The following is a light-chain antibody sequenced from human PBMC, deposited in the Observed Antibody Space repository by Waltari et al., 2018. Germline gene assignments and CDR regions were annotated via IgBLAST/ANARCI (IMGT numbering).Light chain of an antibody. CDR2: DAS. Sequence: EIVLTQSPATLSLSPGETATLSCRASQSVGTYLAWYQQKPGQAPRLLIYDASNTATGIPDRFRGSGSGTDFTLTISSLGPEDFAVYYWQQRSSWTPHTFGQGARLEIK. J-gene: IGKJ2*01. CDR1: QSVGTY. V-gene: IGKV3-11*01. CDR3: QQRSSWTPHT.